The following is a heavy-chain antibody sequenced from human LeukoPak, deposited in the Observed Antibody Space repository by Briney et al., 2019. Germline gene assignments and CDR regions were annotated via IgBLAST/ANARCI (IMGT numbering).Heavy chain of an antibody. V-gene: IGHV3-7*01. CDR1: GFTFSRYW. CDR3: AREFCSGANCYPMGAFDM. D-gene: IGHD2-15*01. J-gene: IGHJ3*02. CDR2: IEQDGSEK. Sequence: PGGSLRLSCAASGFTFSRYWMSWVRQAPGKGLEWVANIEQDGSEKYYVDSVKGRSTISRDNAKNSLYLQMNSLRAEDTAVYYCAREFCSGANCYPMGAFDMWGQGTMVTVSS.